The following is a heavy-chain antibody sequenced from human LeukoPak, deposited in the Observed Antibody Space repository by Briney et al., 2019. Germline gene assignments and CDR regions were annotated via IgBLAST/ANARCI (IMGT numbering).Heavy chain of an antibody. V-gene: IGHV1-2*04. Sequence: ASVTVSCTASGYTFTGYYMHWVRQAPGQGLEWMGWINPNSGGTNYAQKFQGWVTMTRDTSISTAYMELSRLRSDDTAVYYCARVRNYYDSSGYYDYWGQGTLVTVSS. D-gene: IGHD3-22*01. CDR3: ARVRNYYDSSGYYDY. CDR2: INPNSGGT. J-gene: IGHJ4*02. CDR1: GYTFTGYY.